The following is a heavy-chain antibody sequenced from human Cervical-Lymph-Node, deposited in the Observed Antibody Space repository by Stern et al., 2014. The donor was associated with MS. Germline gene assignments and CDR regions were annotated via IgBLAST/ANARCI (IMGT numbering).Heavy chain of an antibody. D-gene: IGHD4-17*01. CDR2: ISYDGSNK. Sequence: VQLVESGGGVVQPGRSLRLSCAASGFTFSSYAMHWVRQAPGKGLEWVAVISYDGSNKYYADSVKGRFTISRDNSKNTLYLQMNSLRAEDTAVYYCARDAPVTTLSYFDYWGQGTLVTVSS. CDR3: ARDAPVTTLSYFDY. CDR1: GFTFSSYA. J-gene: IGHJ4*02. V-gene: IGHV3-30-3*01.